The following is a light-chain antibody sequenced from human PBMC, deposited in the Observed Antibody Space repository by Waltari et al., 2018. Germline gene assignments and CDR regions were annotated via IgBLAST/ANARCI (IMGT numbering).Light chain of an antibody. J-gene: IGKJ2*01. CDR3: MQGTHWPPYT. V-gene: IGKV2-30*01. CDR2: KVS. CDR1: QSRLYSDGNTY. Sequence: DVVMTQSPLSLPVTLGQPASISCRSSQSRLYSDGNTYLSWFQQRPGQSPRRLIYKVSNRGSWVPDRFSGSGSGTEFTLKVSAVEAEDVRVYYCMQGTHWPPYTFGQGTKVVI.